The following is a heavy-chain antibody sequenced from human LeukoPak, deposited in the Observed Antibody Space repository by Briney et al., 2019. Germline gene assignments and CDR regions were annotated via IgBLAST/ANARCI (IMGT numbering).Heavy chain of an antibody. V-gene: IGHV4-30-4*08. CDR3: ARTTTVTRRLDY. J-gene: IGHJ4*02. CDR1: GGSISSGDYY. Sequence: SQTLSLTCTVSGGSISSGDYYWSWIRQPPGKGLEWIGYIYYSGSTYYNPSLKSRVTISVDTSKNQFSLKLSSVTAADTAVYYCARTTTVTRRLDYWGQGTLVTVSS. D-gene: IGHD4-17*01. CDR2: IYYSGST.